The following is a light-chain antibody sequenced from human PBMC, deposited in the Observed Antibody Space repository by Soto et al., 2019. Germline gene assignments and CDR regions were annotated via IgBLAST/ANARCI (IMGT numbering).Light chain of an antibody. V-gene: IGLV3-21*02. CDR2: DDS. Sequence: SYELTQPPSLSVGPGQTATITCGGNNIGRKGVHWYQQRPGQAPVLVVYDDSDRPSGIPERFSGSNSGNTATLTISRAEAGDEADYYCQVWDSSSDHPRVIFGGGTKVTVL. CDR3: QVWDSSSDHPRVI. J-gene: IGLJ2*01. CDR1: NIGRKG.